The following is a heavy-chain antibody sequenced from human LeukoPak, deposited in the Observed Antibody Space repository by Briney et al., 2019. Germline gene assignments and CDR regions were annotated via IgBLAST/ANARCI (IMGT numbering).Heavy chain of an antibody. Sequence: GGSLRLSCAASGFTFSSYAMSWVRQAPGKGLEWVSAISGSGGSTYYADSVKGRFTISRDNSKNTLYLQMTSLRAEDTAVYYCAKARIAAAGREYFQHWGQGTLVTVSS. CDR3: AKARIAAAGREYFQH. D-gene: IGHD6-13*01. V-gene: IGHV3-23*01. J-gene: IGHJ1*01. CDR2: ISGSGGST. CDR1: GFTFSSYA.